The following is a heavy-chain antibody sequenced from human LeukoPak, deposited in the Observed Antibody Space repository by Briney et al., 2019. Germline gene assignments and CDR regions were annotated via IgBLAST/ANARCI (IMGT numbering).Heavy chain of an antibody. CDR3: AKSAITETTWEAFDI. Sequence: QPGGSLRLSCAASGFAFIGYGMHWVRRAPGKWLEWVAFIRYDGTNEYYADSVKGRFTISRDNSKNTLFLQMNSLRTEDTAVYYCAKSAITETTWEAFDIWGQGTMVTVSS. V-gene: IGHV3-30*02. J-gene: IGHJ3*02. D-gene: IGHD4-17*01. CDR2: IRYDGTNE. CDR1: GFAFIGYG.